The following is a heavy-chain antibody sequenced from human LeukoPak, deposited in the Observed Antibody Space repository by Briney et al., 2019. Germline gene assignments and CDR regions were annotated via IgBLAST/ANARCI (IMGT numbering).Heavy chain of an antibody. CDR3: SRGGVNDYGDGQYFQY. J-gene: IGHJ1*01. CDR2: IRSKTYGGT. Sequence: GGSLRLSCTASGFTFSDYAISWVRQAPGKGLEWIGFIRSKTYGGTEYAASVKDRFVISRDDSKTIAYLQMNSLKTEDTAVYYCSRGGVNDYGDGQYFQYWGQGTLVTVSP. V-gene: IGHV3-49*04. D-gene: IGHD4-17*01. CDR1: GFTFSDYA.